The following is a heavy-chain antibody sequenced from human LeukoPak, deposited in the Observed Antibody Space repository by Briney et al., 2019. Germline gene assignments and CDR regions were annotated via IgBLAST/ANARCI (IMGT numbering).Heavy chain of an antibody. CDR3: ARSLAAHYYFDY. Sequence: PGGSLRLSCAASGFTFSSNYMSWVRQAPGKGLEWVSVIYSGGSTYYSDSVKGRFTISRDNSKNTLYLQMNSLRAEDTAVYYCARSLAAHYYFDYWGQGTLVTVSS. CDR2: IYSGGST. D-gene: IGHD6-6*01. CDR1: GFTFSSNY. J-gene: IGHJ4*02. V-gene: IGHV3-66*02.